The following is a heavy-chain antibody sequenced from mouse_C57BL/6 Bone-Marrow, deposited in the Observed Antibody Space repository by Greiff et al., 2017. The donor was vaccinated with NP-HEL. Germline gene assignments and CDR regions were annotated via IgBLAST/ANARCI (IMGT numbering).Heavy chain of an antibody. D-gene: IGHD1-1*01. CDR1: GFNIKNTY. V-gene: IGHV14-3*01. J-gene: IGHJ4*01. CDR2: IDPANGNT. CDR3: ATGYYGSSPPYAMDY. Sequence: VQLQQSVAELVRPGASVKLSCTASGFNIKNTYMHWVKQRPEQGLEWIGRIDPANGNTKYAPKFQGKATITADTSSNPAYLQLSSLTSEDTAIYYCATGYYGSSPPYAMDYWGQGTSVTVSS.